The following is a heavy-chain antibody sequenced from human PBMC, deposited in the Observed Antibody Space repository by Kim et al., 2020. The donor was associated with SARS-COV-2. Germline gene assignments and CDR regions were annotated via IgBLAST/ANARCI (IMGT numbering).Heavy chain of an antibody. CDR3: ARASDYYDSSGYYYYYGMDV. D-gene: IGHD3-22*01. Sequence: ASVKVSCKASGYTFTSYGISWVRQAPGQGLEWMGWISAYNGNTNYAQKLQGRVTMTTDKITSIAYMELRSLRSDDTAVYYCARASDYYDSSGYYYYYGMDVWGQGTTVTVSS. CDR2: ISAYNGNT. CDR1: GYTFTSYG. J-gene: IGHJ6*02. V-gene: IGHV1-18*01.